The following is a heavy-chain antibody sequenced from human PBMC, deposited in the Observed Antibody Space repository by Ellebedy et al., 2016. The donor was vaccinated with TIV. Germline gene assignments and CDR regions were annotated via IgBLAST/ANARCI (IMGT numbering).Heavy chain of an antibody. CDR1: GGSISSSGYY. J-gene: IGHJ6*02. CDR2: IYYSGRT. V-gene: IGHV4-39*01. CDR3: ARFRSRIVVAPAHYGMDV. Sequence: SETLSLXXTVSGGSISSSGYYWGWIRQPPGKGLEWIGSIYYSGRTHYNPSLKSRVTISVDTSKNQFSLRLSSVTAADTAVYYCARFRSRIVVAPAHYGMDVWGQGTTVTVSS. D-gene: IGHD2-2*01.